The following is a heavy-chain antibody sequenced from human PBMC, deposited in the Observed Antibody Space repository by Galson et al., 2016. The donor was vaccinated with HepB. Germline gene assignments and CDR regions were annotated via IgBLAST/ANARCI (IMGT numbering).Heavy chain of an antibody. Sequence: SETLSLTCTVSGGSISNYYWSWIRQPPGKGLEWIAYIYYSGSTNQNPSLKSRVPISVDTSKNQFSLQLRSVTAADTAVYYCARDRGSAAGFDYWGQGTLVTV. CDR2: IYYSGST. CDR3: ARDRGSAAGFDY. J-gene: IGHJ4*02. CDR1: GGSISNYY. D-gene: IGHD6-13*01. V-gene: IGHV4-59*01.